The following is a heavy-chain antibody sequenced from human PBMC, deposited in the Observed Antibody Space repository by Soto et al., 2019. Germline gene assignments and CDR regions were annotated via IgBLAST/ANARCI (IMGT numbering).Heavy chain of an antibody. J-gene: IGHJ4*02. V-gene: IGHV3-33*01. CDR1: GFTFSSYG. D-gene: IGHD6-13*01. Sequence: QVQLVESGGGVVQPGRSLRLSCAASGFTFSSYGMHWVRQAPGKGLEWVAVIWYDGSNKYYADSVKGRFTISRDNSKNTLYLQMNSLRAEDTAVYYCARVGAAAGTDYWGQGTLVTVSS. CDR2: IWYDGSNK. CDR3: ARVGAAAGTDY.